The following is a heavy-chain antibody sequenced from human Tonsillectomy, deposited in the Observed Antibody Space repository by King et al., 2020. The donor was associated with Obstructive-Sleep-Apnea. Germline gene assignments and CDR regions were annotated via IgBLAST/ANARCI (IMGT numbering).Heavy chain of an antibody. D-gene: IGHD3-22*01. J-gene: IGHJ4*02. CDR3: ATSLYYFDSSGPFDY. Sequence: VQLQESGPGLVKPSETLSLNCTVSRHSISTGYYWGWIRQSPGKGLQWIGSVYQSGSSYSNPSLKSRVTISVDTSRTQFSLKLTSVTASDTAVYYCATSLYYFDSSGPFDYWGQGTLVTVSS. V-gene: IGHV4-38-2*02. CDR1: RHSISTGYY. CDR2: VYQSGSS.